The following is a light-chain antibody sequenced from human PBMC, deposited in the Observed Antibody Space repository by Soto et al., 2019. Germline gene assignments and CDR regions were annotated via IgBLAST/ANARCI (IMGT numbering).Light chain of an antibody. Sequence: EIVLTQSPGTLSLSPGERATLSCRASQSVSSSNLAWYQQKPGQAPRLLIYDASNRATGIPARFSGGGSGTDFTLTISRLEPEDFAVYYCQQFSSYPLTFGGGTKVDIK. CDR3: QQFSSYPLT. CDR2: DAS. V-gene: IGKV3-20*01. CDR1: QSVSSSN. J-gene: IGKJ4*01.